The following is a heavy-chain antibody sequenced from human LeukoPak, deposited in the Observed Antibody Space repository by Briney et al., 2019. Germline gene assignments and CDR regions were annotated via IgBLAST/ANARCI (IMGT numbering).Heavy chain of an antibody. V-gene: IGHV3-30*04. D-gene: IGHD6-19*01. J-gene: IGHJ6*02. Sequence: PAGGSLRLSCAASGFTFSSYSMQWVRQAPGEGLEWVAVTSFDGGVKFYADSVKGRFTISRDNSKNTLYLQMNSLRTEDTAVYSCARDGGLNNQWLDYYYYYYGMDVWGQGTTVTVSS. CDR2: TSFDGGVK. CDR3: ARDGGLNNQWLDYYYYYYGMDV. CDR1: GFTFSSYS.